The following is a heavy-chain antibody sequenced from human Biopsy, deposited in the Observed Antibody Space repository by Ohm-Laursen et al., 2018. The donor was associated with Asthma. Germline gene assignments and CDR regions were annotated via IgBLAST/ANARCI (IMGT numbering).Heavy chain of an antibody. CDR2: INTNTGNP. CDR3: ARMISYYHEMRAPFFDY. CDR1: GYTVTRYA. V-gene: IGHV7-4-1*02. Sequence: GASVKVSRKVSGYTVTRYAINWVRQAPGQGLEWMGWINTNTGNPTYAQGFTGRFVFSLDTSVNTAHLQISSLKAEDTAVYYCARMISYYHEMRAPFFDYWGQGTLVTVSS. D-gene: IGHD3-22*01. J-gene: IGHJ4*02.